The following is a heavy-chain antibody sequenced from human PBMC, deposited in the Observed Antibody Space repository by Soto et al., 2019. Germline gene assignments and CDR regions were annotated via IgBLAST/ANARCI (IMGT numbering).Heavy chain of an antibody. CDR1: GDSVTSHY. CDR2: VYYTGST. CDR3: ARTVLGPDLLADSFVDYYYYMDV. V-gene: IGHV4-59*08. D-gene: IGHD3-9*01. J-gene: IGHJ6*03. Sequence: PSETLSLTCSFSGDSVTSHYLTWIRQSPEKGLEWIGYVYYTGSTHYNPSLKRRVTFSADSSRGQFSLRLNSVTAADTAVYYCARTVLGPDLLADSFVDYYYYMDVWGQGTTVTVSS.